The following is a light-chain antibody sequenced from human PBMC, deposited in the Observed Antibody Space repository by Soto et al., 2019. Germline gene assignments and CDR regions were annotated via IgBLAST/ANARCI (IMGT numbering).Light chain of an antibody. CDR3: SSYSISSTLV. J-gene: IGLJ2*01. CDR1: SSDVGGYNY. V-gene: IGLV2-14*01. CDR2: DVS. Sequence: QSVLTQPASVSGSPGQSITISCTGTSSDVGGYNYVSWYQQHPGKAPKLMIYDVSNRPSGVSNRFSGSKSGNTASLTISGLQDEDDADYYCSSYSISSTLVFGGGTKLTVL.